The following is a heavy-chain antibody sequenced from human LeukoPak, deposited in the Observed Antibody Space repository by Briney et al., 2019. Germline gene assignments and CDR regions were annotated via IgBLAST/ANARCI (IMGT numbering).Heavy chain of an antibody. CDR1: GFSISNYW. V-gene: IGHV3-21*01. Sequence: GGSLRLSCEASGFSISNYWMLWVRQAPGKGLEWVSSINSGSNSIYYADSVKGRFTISRDNAKNSLYLQMNSLRAEDTAVYYCTRGSYGDYGYWGQGALVTVSS. CDR2: INSGSNSI. J-gene: IGHJ4*02. D-gene: IGHD4-17*01. CDR3: TRGSYGDYGY.